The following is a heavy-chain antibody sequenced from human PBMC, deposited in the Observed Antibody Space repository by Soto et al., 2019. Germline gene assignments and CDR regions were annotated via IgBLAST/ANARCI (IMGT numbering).Heavy chain of an antibody. J-gene: IGHJ4*02. CDR2: ISAYNGNT. V-gene: IGHV1-18*01. D-gene: IGHD1-26*01. CDR1: VYTFTSYA. Sequence: ASVKVSCKASVYTFTSYAMHWVRQAPGQRLEWMGWISAYNGNTNYAQKLQGRVTMTTDTSTSTAYMELRSLRSDDTAVYYCARDAAVGLFDYWGQGTLVTVSS. CDR3: ARDAAVGLFDY.